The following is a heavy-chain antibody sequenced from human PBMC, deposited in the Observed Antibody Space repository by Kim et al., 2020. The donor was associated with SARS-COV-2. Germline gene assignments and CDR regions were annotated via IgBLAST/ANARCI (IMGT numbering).Heavy chain of an antibody. CDR2: ISSSSSTI. J-gene: IGHJ6*02. Sequence: GGSLRLSCAASGFTFSSYSMNWVRQAPGKGLEWVSYISSSSSTIYYADSVKGRFTISRDNAKNSLYLQMNSLRAEDTAVYYCAREQLWFGELPWRPNYYGMDVWGQGTTVTVSS. CDR3: AREQLWFGELPWRPNYYGMDV. D-gene: IGHD3-10*01. V-gene: IGHV3-48*04. CDR1: GFTFSSYS.